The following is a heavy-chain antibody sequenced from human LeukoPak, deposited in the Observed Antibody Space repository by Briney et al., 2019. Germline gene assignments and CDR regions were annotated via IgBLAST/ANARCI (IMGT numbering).Heavy chain of an antibody. J-gene: IGHJ4*02. CDR1: GYTFTSYG. D-gene: IGHD2-2*01. V-gene: IGHV1-18*01. CDR2: ISAYNGNT. Sequence: ASVKVSCKASGYTFTSYGISWVRQAPGQGLEWMGWISAYNGNTNYAQKFQGRVTMTRDTSISTAYMELSRLRSDDTAVYYCARARGGGSIVVVPAALVDYWGQGTLVTVSS. CDR3: ARARGGGSIVVVPAALVDY.